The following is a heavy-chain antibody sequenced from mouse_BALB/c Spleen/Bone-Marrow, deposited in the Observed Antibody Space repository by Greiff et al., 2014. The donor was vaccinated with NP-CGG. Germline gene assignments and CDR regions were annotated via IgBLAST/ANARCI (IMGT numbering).Heavy chain of an antibody. CDR2: INVNNGGT. J-gene: IGHJ3*01. CDR1: GYTFTDYI. V-gene: IGHV1-18*01. Sequence: EVQLQQSGPELVKPGASVRITCKASGYTFTDYIMDWVRLSHGKILEWIGDINVNNGGTIYSQKFKGKATLTVDKSSSTAYMELRSLTSEDTAVYYCVTGTAWFTYWGQGTLVTVST. D-gene: IGHD4-1*01. CDR3: VTGTAWFTY.